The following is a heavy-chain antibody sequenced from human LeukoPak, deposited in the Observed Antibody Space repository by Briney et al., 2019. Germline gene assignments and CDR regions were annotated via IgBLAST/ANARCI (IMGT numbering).Heavy chain of an antibody. D-gene: IGHD2-8*01. CDR2: ISWNSGSI. Sequence: PGGSLRLSCAASGFTLDDYAMHWVRQAPGKGLEWVSGISWNSGSIGYADSVKGRFTISRDNAKNSLYLQMNSLRAEDTALYYCAKGGYCTNGVCGSVSSGMDVWGQGTTVTVSS. CDR3: AKGGYCTNGVCGSVSSGMDV. V-gene: IGHV3-9*01. CDR1: GFTLDDYA. J-gene: IGHJ6*02.